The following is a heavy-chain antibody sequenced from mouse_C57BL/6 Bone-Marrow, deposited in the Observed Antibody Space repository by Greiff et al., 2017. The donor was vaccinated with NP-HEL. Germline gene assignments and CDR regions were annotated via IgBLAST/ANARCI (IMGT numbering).Heavy chain of an antibody. Sequence: QVQLQQSGPELVKPGASVKIPCKASGYTFTSYLMHWVKQRPGRGLEWIGRIDPNSGGTKYNEKFKSKATLTVDKPSSTAYMQLNSLTSEDSAVYYCARYYYGSSSFDYWGQGTTLTVSS. CDR3: ARYYYGSSSFDY. CDR2: IDPNSGGT. D-gene: IGHD1-1*01. J-gene: IGHJ2*01. CDR1: GYTFTSYL. V-gene: IGHV1-72*01.